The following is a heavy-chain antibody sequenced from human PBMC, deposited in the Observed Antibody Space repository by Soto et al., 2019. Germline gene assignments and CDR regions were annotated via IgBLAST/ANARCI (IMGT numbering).Heavy chain of an antibody. D-gene: IGHD1-1*01. Sequence: SETLSLTCTVSGGSISSYYWSWIRQPPGKGLEWIGYIYYSGITNYSPSLKSRLTITKDTSKNQVVLTMTNMDPVDTATYYCAHSEGLDRFDYWGQGTLVTVSS. CDR2: IYYSGIT. V-gene: IGHV4-59*01. J-gene: IGHJ4*02. CDR1: GGSISSYY. CDR3: AHSEGLDRFDY.